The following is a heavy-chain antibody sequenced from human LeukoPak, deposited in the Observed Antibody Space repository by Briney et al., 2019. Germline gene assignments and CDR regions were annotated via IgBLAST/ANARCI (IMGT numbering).Heavy chain of an antibody. J-gene: IGHJ4*02. Sequence: GGSLRLSCVASGFTFSSYSMNWVRQAPGKGLEWVSSISSSSSYIYYADSVKGRFTISRDNAKNSLYLQMNSLRAEDTAVYYCARSRGIVGAINTYYFHYWGQGTLVTVSS. CDR3: ARSRGIVGAINTYYFHY. CDR2: ISSSSSYI. CDR1: GFTFSSYS. D-gene: IGHD1-26*01. V-gene: IGHV3-21*01.